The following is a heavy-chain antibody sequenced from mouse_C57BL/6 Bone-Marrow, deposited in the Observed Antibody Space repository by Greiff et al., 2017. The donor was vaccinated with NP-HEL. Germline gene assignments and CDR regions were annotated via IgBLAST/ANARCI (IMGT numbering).Heavy chain of an antibody. D-gene: IGHD2-3*01. J-gene: IGHJ3*01. CDR2: INPSNGGT. V-gene: IGHV1-53*01. Sequence: QVQLQQPGTELVKPGASVKLSCKASGYTFTSYWMHWVKQRPGQGLEWIGNINPSNGGTNYNEKFKGKATLTVDKSSSTAYMQLSSLTSEDSAVYYCARGGYYLTWFADWGKGTLVTVSA. CDR1: GYTFTSYW. CDR3: ARGGYYLTWFAD.